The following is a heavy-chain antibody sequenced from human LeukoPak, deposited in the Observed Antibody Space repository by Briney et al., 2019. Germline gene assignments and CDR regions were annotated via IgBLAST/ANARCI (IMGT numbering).Heavy chain of an antibody. D-gene: IGHD2-21*02. J-gene: IGHJ4*02. CDR1: GCIFSSYA. Sequence: GGSLRLSCAVSGCIFSSYAMNWVRQAPGKGLEWVSGISGSGGVTYYADSVKGRFTISRDNSKNTLYLQMNSLRGDDTAIYYCAKLAYCGGDCYLGNFDYWGQGTLVTVSS. V-gene: IGHV3-23*01. CDR2: ISGSGGVT. CDR3: AKLAYCGGDCYLGNFDY.